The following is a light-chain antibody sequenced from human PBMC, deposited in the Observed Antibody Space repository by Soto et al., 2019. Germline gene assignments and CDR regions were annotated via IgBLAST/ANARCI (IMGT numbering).Light chain of an antibody. CDR1: QSVSSSY. Sequence: EIVLTQSPGTLSLSPGERATLSCRASQSVSSSYLAWYQQKPGQAPRLLIYGASGRAAGIPDRFSSSGSGTDFTLTISRLEPEDFAVYYCQQYGSSPYTFGRGTKLEIK. CDR2: GAS. J-gene: IGKJ2*01. V-gene: IGKV3-20*01. CDR3: QQYGSSPYT.